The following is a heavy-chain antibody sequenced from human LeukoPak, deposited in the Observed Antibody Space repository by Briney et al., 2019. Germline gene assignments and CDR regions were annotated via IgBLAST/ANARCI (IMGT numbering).Heavy chain of an antibody. Sequence: GGSLRLSCAASGFTFSNYWMSWVRQVPGKGPDYVANIKQDGSETYYVEPVKGRFTVSRDNAKSSLYLQMNSLRVEDTALYYCARDQGIMFFDNWGQGALVTVSS. J-gene: IGHJ4*02. V-gene: IGHV3-7*01. CDR3: ARDQGIMFFDN. D-gene: IGHD3-10*02. CDR1: GFTFSNYW. CDR2: IKQDGSET.